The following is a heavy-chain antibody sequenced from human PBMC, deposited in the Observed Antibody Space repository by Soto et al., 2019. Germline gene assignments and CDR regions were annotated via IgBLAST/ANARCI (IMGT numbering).Heavy chain of an antibody. D-gene: IGHD6-19*01. CDR3: ARSIAVGGTPEFGY. J-gene: IGHJ4*02. CDR1: GFTFSSFT. CDR2: ISYDAGNNK. V-gene: IGHV3-30-3*01. Sequence: QVQLVESGGGVVQPGRSLRLSCAASGFTFSSFTMHWVRQAPGKGLEWVALISYDAGNNKYYADSVKGRFSISRDNCRNTLYLQLNSLRAEDTAVYYCARSIAVGGTPEFGYWGRGTVVTVSS.